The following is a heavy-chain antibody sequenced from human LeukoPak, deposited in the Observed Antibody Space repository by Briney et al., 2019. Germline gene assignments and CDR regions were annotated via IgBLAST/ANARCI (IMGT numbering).Heavy chain of an antibody. Sequence: GASVKVSCKASGGAFRSNAISWVRQAPGQGLEWMGWISAYNGNRNYVQKLQGRVTMTTDTSTSTAYMELSRLRSDDTAVYYCATVRMGATPFDYWGQGTLVTVSS. CDR3: ATVRMGATPFDY. V-gene: IGHV1-18*01. D-gene: IGHD1-26*01. CDR1: GGAFRSNA. CDR2: ISAYNGNR. J-gene: IGHJ4*02.